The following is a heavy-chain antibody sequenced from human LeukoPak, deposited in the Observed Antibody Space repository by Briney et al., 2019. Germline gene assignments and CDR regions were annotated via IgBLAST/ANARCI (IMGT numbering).Heavy chain of an antibody. V-gene: IGHV1-18*01. D-gene: IGHD5-18*01. Sequence: ASVKVSCTASGYTFTSYGISWVRQAPGQGLEWMGWISAYNGNTNYAQKLQGRVTMTTDTSTSTAYMELRSLRSDDTAVYYCARGPRVTRGYSYGYFYYFDYWGQGTLVTVSS. CDR2: ISAYNGNT. CDR1: GYTFTSYG. J-gene: IGHJ4*02. CDR3: ARGPRVTRGYSYGYFYYFDY.